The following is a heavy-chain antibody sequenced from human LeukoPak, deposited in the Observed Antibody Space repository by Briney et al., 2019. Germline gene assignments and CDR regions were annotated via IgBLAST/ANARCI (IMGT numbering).Heavy chain of an antibody. CDR1: GFTFCIYA. Sequence: PGGSLRLSCAASGFTFCIYAMSWVRQAPGKGLEWVSAISGSGGSTYYADSVKGRFTISRDNSKNTLYLQMNCLRAEDTAVYYCARGSVWLRFTDYYYMDVWGKGTTVTVSS. D-gene: IGHD5-12*01. CDR2: ISGSGGST. CDR3: ARGSVWLRFTDYYYMDV. V-gene: IGHV3-23*01. J-gene: IGHJ6*03.